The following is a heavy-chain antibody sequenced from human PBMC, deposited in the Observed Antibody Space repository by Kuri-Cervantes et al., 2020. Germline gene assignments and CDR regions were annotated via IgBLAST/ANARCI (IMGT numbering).Heavy chain of an antibody. CDR1: GFTFSSYW. CDR3: AREWTTVVNYAFDI. CDR2: IKQDGSEK. V-gene: IGHV3-7*01. Sequence: GESLKISCAASGFTFSSYWMSWVRQAPGKGLEWVANIKQDGSEKYYADSVKGRFTISRDNSKNTLYLQMNSLRAEDTAVYYCAREWTTVVNYAFDIWGQGTMVTVSS. J-gene: IGHJ3*02. D-gene: IGHD4-23*01.